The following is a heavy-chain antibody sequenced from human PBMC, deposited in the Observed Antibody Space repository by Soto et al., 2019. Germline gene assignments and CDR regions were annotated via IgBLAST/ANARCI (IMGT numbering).Heavy chain of an antibody. CDR1: GGSISSSSYY. CDR2: IYYSGST. Sequence: PSETLSLTCTVSGGSISSSSYYWGWIRQPPGKGLEWIGSIYYSGSTYYNPSLKSRVTISVDTSKNQFSLKLSSVTAADTAVYYCARQLIEGAVAPSGIYDWGQGTLVTVSS. D-gene: IGHD6-19*01. J-gene: IGHJ4*02. V-gene: IGHV4-39*01. CDR3: ARQLIEGAVAPSGIYD.